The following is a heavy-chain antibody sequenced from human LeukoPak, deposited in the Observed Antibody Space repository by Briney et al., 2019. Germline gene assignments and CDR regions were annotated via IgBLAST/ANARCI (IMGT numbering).Heavy chain of an antibody. CDR2: ISYDGSNK. Sequence: GGSLRLSCAASGFTFSSYAMHWVRQAPGKGLEWVAVISYDGSNKYYADSVKGRFTISRDNSKNTLYLQMNSLRAEDTAVYYCARAGGGGIVRGRCLFDPWGQGTLVTVSS. J-gene: IGHJ5*02. D-gene: IGHD1-26*01. V-gene: IGHV3-30-3*01. CDR3: ARAGGGGIVRGRCLFDP. CDR1: GFTFSSYA.